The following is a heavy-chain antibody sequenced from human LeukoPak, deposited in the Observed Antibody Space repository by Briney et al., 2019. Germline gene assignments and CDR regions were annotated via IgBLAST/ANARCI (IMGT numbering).Heavy chain of an antibody. J-gene: IGHJ4*02. Sequence: GGSLRLSCAASGFSFRSHWMSWVRQAPGKGLELVANINQDGSEKYYVDSVKGRFTISRDNAKNSLFLQMNSLRDEDTATYYCAKTVNYYGSGSEFDYWGQGTLVTVSS. CDR1: GFSFRSHW. V-gene: IGHV3-7*03. CDR2: INQDGSEK. D-gene: IGHD3-10*01. CDR3: AKTVNYYGSGSEFDY.